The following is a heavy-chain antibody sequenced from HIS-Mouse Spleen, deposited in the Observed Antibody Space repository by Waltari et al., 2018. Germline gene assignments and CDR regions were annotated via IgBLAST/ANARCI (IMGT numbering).Heavy chain of an antibody. D-gene: IGHD3-9*01. J-gene: IGHJ4*02. V-gene: IGHV1-2*02. CDR3: ARGPTTIRYFDWLLFDY. Sequence: QVQLVQSGAEVKKPGASVKVSCKASGYTFTGYYMHWVRQAPGQGLEWMGLINPNSGGTNYAQKFQGRVTMTSDTSISTAYMELSRLRSDDTSVYYCARGPTTIRYFDWLLFDYWGQGTLVTVSS. CDR1: GYTFTGYY. CDR2: INPNSGGT.